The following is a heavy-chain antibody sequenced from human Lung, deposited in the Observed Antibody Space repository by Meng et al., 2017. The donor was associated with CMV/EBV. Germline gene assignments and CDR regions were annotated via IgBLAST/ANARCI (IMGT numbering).Heavy chain of an antibody. J-gene: IGHJ4*02. V-gene: IGHV3-48*04. D-gene: IGHD4-23*01. CDR3: ARGGVTPSL. CDR1: GFTFSSYS. CDR2: ISSSSSTI. Sequence: GESLKISCAASGFTFSSYSMNWVRQAPGKGLEWVSYISSSSSTIYYADSVKGRFTISRDNAKNSPYLQMNSLRAEDTAVYYCARGGVTPSLWGQGTLVTVSS.